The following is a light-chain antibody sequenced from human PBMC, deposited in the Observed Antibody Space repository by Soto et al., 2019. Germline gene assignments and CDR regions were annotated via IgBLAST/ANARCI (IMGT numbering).Light chain of an antibody. V-gene: IGKV3-15*01. J-gene: IGKJ4*01. CDR3: QQYNNWLT. CDR1: QNVNNN. CDR2: GAS. Sequence: VVVTQSPVTLSVSPGEGATLSCRASQNVNNNLAWYQQKPGQAPRLLIYGASTRATGIPARFSGSGSGTEFTLTISSLQSEDFAVYYCQQYNNWLTFGGGTKVVIK.